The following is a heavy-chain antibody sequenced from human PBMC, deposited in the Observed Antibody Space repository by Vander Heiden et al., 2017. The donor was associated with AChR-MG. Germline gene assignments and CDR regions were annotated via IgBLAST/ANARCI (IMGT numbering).Heavy chain of an antibody. V-gene: IGHV3-21*01. CDR1: GFTFSTYG. J-gene: IGHJ5*02. CDR2: ISESSSYI. CDR3: AKNTMRGIVAFEP. Sequence: EVRLVESGGGLVTPGGSLRLSCAASGFTFSTYGMNWVRQAPGKGLEWVASISESSSYIYYADSVKGRFTISRDNAKNSLYLQMNSLRGEDTAVYHCAKNTMRGIVAFEPWGQGTLVTVSS. D-gene: IGHD1-26*01.